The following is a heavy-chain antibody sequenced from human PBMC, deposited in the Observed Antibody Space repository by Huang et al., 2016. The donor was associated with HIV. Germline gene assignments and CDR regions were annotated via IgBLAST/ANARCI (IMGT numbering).Heavy chain of an antibody. CDR2: LNPNSGKT. J-gene: IGHJ4*02. V-gene: IGHV1-8*01. D-gene: IGHD6-19*01. Sequence: QVQLVQSGPEVKKPGASVKVSCQTSGYIFSNYDIKWVRQAPGQGLQWMGWLNPNSGKTAYGQNFQGRFTLTRSTATGAAYMVLNSLTSQDTAVYYCARLTSGWYQDYWGQGTLVTVSS. CDR3: ARLTSGWYQDY. CDR1: GYIFSNYD.